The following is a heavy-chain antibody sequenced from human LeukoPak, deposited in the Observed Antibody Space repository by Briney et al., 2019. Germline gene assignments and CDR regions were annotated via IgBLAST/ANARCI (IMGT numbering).Heavy chain of an antibody. D-gene: IGHD3-22*01. CDR3: ARVSHYYDSSGPTDY. J-gene: IGHJ4*02. CDR1: GYTFTSYG. CDR2: ISAYNGNT. Sequence: GASVKVSCKASGYTFTSYGISWVRQAPGQGLEWMGWISAYNGNTNYAQKLQGRVTMTTDTSTSTAYMELRSLRSDDTAVYYCARVSHYYDSSGPTDYWAREPWSPSPQ. V-gene: IGHV1-18*01.